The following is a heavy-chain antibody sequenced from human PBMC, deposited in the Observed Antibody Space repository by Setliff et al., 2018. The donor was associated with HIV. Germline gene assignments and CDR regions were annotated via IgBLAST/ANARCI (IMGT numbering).Heavy chain of an antibody. CDR2: INPNSGDT. CDR1: GYTFVSSH. V-gene: IGHV1-8*02. D-gene: IGHD5-18*01. J-gene: IGHJ4*02. Sequence: ASVKVSCKTSGYTFVSSHINWARQATGQGLEWMGWINPNSGDTGLAPKFQGRVTLTSNTSISTAYMQLSSLTSEDTAVYYCASSGTYGYTRLDYWGQGTLVTVSS. CDR3: ASSGTYGYTRLDY.